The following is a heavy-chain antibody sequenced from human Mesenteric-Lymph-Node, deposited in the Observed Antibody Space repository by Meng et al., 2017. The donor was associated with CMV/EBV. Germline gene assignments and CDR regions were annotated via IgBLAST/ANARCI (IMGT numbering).Heavy chain of an antibody. D-gene: IGHD2-2*02. CDR1: GFTFSSYE. J-gene: IGHJ6*02. Sequence: GESLKISCAASGFTFSSYEMNWVRQAPGKGLEWVSYISSSGSTIYYADSVKGRFTISRDNAKNSLYLQMNSLRAEDTAVYYCARESTSCYRGCYYYGMNVWGQGTLVTVSS. CDR2: ISSSGSTI. CDR3: ARESTSCYRGCYYYGMNV. V-gene: IGHV3-48*03.